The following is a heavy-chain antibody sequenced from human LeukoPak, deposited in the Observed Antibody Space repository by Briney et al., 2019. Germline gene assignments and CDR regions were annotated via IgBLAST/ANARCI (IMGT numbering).Heavy chain of an antibody. J-gene: IGHJ4*02. Sequence: GGSLRLSCAASGVTVSTYAMHWVRQAPGKGLEWVAFISYDGSNKYYADSVKGRFTISRDNSKNTLYLQMDTLRAEDTAVYYCARDNYGFDYWGQGALVTVSS. D-gene: IGHD3-10*01. CDR1: GVTVSTYA. V-gene: IGHV3-30*04. CDR2: ISYDGSNK. CDR3: ARDNYGFDY.